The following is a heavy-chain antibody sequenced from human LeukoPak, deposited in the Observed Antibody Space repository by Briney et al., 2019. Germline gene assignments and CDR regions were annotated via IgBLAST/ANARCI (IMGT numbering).Heavy chain of an antibody. CDR3: ARYCSGYSCYSGFDY. CDR2: ISTTGTGT. Sequence: EGSLRLSCAASGFTFSSYAMSWVRQAPGKGLDWVSTISTTGTGTYYPDSVKGRFTLSRDNSKNTLYLQMNSLRAEDTAIYYCARYCSGYSCYSGFDYWGQGTLVTVSS. CDR1: GFTFSSYA. J-gene: IGHJ4*02. V-gene: IGHV3-23*01. D-gene: IGHD2-15*01.